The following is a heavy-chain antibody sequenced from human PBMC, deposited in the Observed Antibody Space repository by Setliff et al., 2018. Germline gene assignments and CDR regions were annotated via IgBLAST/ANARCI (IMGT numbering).Heavy chain of an antibody. CDR1: GFTFSKAW. CDR3: ARDTPPDTAMVQQFDY. V-gene: IGHV3-21*01. CDR2: ISSSSSYI. D-gene: IGHD5-18*01. J-gene: IGHJ4*02. Sequence: GESLKISCAASGFTFSKAWMSWVRQAPGKGLEWVSSISSSSSYIYYADSVKGRFTISRDNAKNSLYLQMNSLRAEDTAVYYCARDTPPDTAMVQQFDYWGQGTLVTVSS.